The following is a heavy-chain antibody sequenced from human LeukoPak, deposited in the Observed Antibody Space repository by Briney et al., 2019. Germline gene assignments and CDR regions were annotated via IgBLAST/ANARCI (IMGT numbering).Heavy chain of an antibody. V-gene: IGHV3-23*01. J-gene: IGHJ4*02. Sequence: GGSLRLSCAASGFTFSSYAMSWVRQAPGKGLEWVSAISGSGGSTYYADSVKGRFTISRDNSKNTLYLQMNGLRAEDTAVYYCARGQDPGIAAAGKDYWGQGTLVTVSS. D-gene: IGHD6-13*01. CDR3: ARGQDPGIAAAGKDY. CDR1: GFTFSSYA. CDR2: ISGSGGST.